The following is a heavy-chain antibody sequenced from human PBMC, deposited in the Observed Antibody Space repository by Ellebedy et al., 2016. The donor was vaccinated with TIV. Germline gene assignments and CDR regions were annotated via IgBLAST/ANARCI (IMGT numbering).Heavy chain of an antibody. CDR3: NWYYYNRFNP. CDR2: IKSRPEGETT. CDR1: GFAFSAYG. J-gene: IGHJ5*02. D-gene: IGHD1-7*01. Sequence: GESLKISCEASGFAFSAYGMHWVRQAPGNGLEWVGRIKSRPEGETTEYSAPVKGRFTIPRDDSKNTVYLQMNSLQTEDTGIYYCNWYYYNRFNPWGQGTLVTVSS. V-gene: IGHV3-15*01.